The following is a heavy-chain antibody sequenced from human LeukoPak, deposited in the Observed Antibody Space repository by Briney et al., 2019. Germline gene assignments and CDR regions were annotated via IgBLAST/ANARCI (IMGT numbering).Heavy chain of an antibody. V-gene: IGHV4-59*01. CDR3: ARVAGWELLTHYFDY. D-gene: IGHD1-26*01. CDR1: GGSISSYY. Sequence: SETLSLTCTVSGGSISSYYWSWIRQPPGKGLEWIGYIYYSGSTNYNPSLKSRVTISVDTSKNQFSLKLSSVTAADTAVYYCARVAGWELLTHYFDYWGQGTLVTVSS. J-gene: IGHJ4*02. CDR2: IYYSGST.